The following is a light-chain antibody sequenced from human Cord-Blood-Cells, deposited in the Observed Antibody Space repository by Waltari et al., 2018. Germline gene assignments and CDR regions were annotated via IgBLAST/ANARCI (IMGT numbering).Light chain of an antibody. CDR1: QGIRND. Sequence: AIQMTQSPATLSATVGDRDTITCRASQGIRNDLGWYQQKPGKAPKLLIYAASSLQSGVPSRFSGSGSGTDFTLTISSLQPEDFATYYCLQDYNYPWTFGQGTKVEIK. CDR2: AAS. CDR3: LQDYNYPWT. J-gene: IGKJ1*01. V-gene: IGKV1-6*01.